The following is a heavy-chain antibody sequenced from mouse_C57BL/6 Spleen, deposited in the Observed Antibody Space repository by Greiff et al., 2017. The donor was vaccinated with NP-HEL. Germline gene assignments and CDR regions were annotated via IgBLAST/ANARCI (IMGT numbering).Heavy chain of an antibody. J-gene: IGHJ2*01. CDR2: IYPGNSDT. V-gene: IGHV1-5*01. D-gene: IGHD1-1*01. Sequence: VHVKQSGTVLARPGASVKMSCKTSGYTFTSYWMHWVKQRPGQGLEWIGAIYPGNSDTSYNQKFKGKAKLTAVTSASTAYMELSSLTNEDSAVYYCTRGFTTVVANDYWGQGTTLTVSS. CDR1: GYTFTSYW. CDR3: TRGFTTVVANDY.